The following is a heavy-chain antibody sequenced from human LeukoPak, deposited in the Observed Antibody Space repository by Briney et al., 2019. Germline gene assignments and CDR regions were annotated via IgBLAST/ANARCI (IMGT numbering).Heavy chain of an antibody. CDR3: ARSEQKRAARPDY. V-gene: IGHV3-30*03. D-gene: IGHD6-6*01. J-gene: IGHJ4*02. CDR1: GVTLSPYG. Sequence: PGLSLRLSYAASGVTLSPYGMHWVRQAPAKGLEWVAVISYEGGTQHYADSVKGPFIISRDNPRNTLYLQMNILRTEDTAVYYGARSEQKRAARPDYWGQGTLVTVSS. CDR2: ISYEGGTQ.